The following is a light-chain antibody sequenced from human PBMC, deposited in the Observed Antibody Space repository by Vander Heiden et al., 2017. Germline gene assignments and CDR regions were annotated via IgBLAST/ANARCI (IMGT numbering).Light chain of an antibody. CDR1: QGISSW. CDR2: NAS. V-gene: IGKV1-5*03. CDR3: QQYNNYPQT. Sequence: DVQMTHSPSTLSASLEDRVTITCRASQGISSWLAWYQQKPGKAPKLLIYNASSLETGVPSRFSGSGSGTEFTLTISSLQPDDIATYYCQQYNNYPQTFGQGTKVEIK. J-gene: IGKJ1*01.